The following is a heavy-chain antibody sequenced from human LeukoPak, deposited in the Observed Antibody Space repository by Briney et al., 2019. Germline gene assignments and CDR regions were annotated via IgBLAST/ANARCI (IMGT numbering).Heavy chain of an antibody. CDR1: GFTFSDYY. CDR2: ISSNGSTI. D-gene: IGHD4-17*01. Sequence: GGSLRLSCAASGFTFSDYYMSWIRQAPGKGLEWVSYISSNGSTIYYADSVKGRFTISRDNAKNSLYLQMNSLRAEDTAVYYCARAAYGDYDTFFDYWGQGTLVTVSS. J-gene: IGHJ4*02. CDR3: ARAAYGDYDTFFDY. V-gene: IGHV3-11*01.